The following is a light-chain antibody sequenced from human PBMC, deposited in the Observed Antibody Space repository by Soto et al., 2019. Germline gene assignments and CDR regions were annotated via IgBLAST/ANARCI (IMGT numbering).Light chain of an antibody. CDR2: EVN. Sequence: QSALTQPASVSGSPGQSITISCTGTSSDVGGYDYVSWYQHHPGKAPKLLIFEVNNRPSGVSNRFSGSKSGNTASLTISGLQAEDEADYYCTSCITANTRCVFGSGTKVTVL. CDR1: SSDVGGYDY. J-gene: IGLJ1*01. V-gene: IGLV2-14*01. CDR3: TSCITANTRCV.